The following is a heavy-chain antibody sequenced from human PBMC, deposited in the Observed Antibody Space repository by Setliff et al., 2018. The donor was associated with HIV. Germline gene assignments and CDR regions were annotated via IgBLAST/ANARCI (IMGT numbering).Heavy chain of an antibody. CDR2: INHSGST. V-gene: IGHV4-34*01. J-gene: IGHJ6*03. CDR1: GGSFSGYY. Sequence: PSETLSLTCAVYGGSFSGYYWSWIRQPPGKGLEWIGEINHSGSTIYNPSLKSRVTISVDTSKNQFSLKLSSVTAADTAVYYCARGRGYSYGYKYYYYMDVWGKGTTVTVSS. D-gene: IGHD5-18*01. CDR3: ARGRGYSYGYKYYYYMDV.